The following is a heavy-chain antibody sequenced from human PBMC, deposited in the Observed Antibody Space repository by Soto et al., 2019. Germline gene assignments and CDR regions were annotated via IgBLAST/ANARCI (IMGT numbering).Heavy chain of an antibody. CDR2: IYRTGST. D-gene: IGHD7-27*01. J-gene: IGHJ4*02. CDR1: GGSFTSNNW. Sequence: TSETLSLTCAVSGGSFTSNNWWTWVRQPPGQGLEWIGEIYRTGSTNYNPSLKSRVTISLDKSENQFSLKVTSLTAADTAVYYCAKRAWGGYFDYRGQGTQVTVSS. CDR3: AKRAWGGYFDY. V-gene: IGHV4-4*02.